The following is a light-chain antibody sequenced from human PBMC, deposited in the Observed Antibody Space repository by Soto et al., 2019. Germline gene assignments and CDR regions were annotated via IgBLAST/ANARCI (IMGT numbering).Light chain of an antibody. V-gene: IGLV2-23*01. CDR1: SSDVGSYNL. J-gene: IGLJ2*01. CDR3: CSYAGSSIHVV. Sequence: QPVLTQPASVSGSPGQSITISCTGTSSDVGSYNLVSWYQQHPGKAPKLMIYEGSKRPSGVSNRFSGSKSGNTASLTISGLQAEDEADYYCCSYAGSSIHVVFGGGTKVTVL. CDR2: EGS.